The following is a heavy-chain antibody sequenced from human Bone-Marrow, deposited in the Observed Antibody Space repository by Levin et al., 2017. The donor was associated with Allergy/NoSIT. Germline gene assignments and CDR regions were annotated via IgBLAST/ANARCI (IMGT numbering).Heavy chain of an antibody. CDR3: ARVAVTTANLNWFDP. J-gene: IGHJ5*02. V-gene: IGHV3-30-3*01. CDR1: GFTFSSYA. Sequence: PGGSLRLSCAASGFTFSSYAMHWVRQAPGKGLEWVAVISYDGSNKYYADSVKGRFTISRDNSKNTLYLQMNSLRAEDTAVYYCARVAVTTANLNWFDPWGQGTLVTVSS. D-gene: IGHD4-17*01. CDR2: ISYDGSNK.